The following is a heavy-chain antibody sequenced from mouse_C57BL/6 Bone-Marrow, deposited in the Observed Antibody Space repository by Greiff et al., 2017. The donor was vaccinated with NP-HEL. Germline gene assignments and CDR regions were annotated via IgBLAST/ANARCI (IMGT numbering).Heavy chain of an antibody. J-gene: IGHJ2*01. CDR2: IAPEDGET. V-gene: IGHV14-2*01. D-gene: IGHD2-3*01. CDR3: ARRDGYYCYFDF. Sequence: EVQLQQSGAELVKPGASVKLSCTASGFNIKDYYMHWVKQRTEQGLEWIGRIAPEDGETKYAPKFPDKAPITSETSSNPAYLQLSSRTSEDTAVDYCARRDGYYCYFDFRGKGTTRTVSS. CDR1: GFNIKDYY.